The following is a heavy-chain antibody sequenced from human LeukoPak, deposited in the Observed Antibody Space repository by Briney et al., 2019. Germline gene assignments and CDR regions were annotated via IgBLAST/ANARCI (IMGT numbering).Heavy chain of an antibody. CDR1: GGSISSYY. J-gene: IGHJ5*02. CDR2: IYYSGST. D-gene: IGHD1-26*01. CDR3: AITQSGSYQGCFDP. Sequence: SETLSLTCTVSGGSISSYYWSWIRQPPGKGLDWIGYIYYSGSTNYNPSLKSRVTISVDTSKNQFSLKLSSVTAADTAVYYCAITQSGSYQGCFDPWGQGTLVTVSS. V-gene: IGHV4-59*01.